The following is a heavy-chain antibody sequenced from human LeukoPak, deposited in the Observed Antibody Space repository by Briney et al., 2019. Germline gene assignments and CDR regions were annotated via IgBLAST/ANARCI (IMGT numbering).Heavy chain of an antibody. CDR3: ARDVGDYGDYYYYGMDV. V-gene: IGHV3-48*04. Sequence: GGSLRLSCAASGFTFSSYSMNWVRQAPGKGLEWVSYISSSSSTIYYADSVKGRFTISRDNAKNSLYLQMNSLRAEDTAVYYCARDVGDYGDYYYYGMDVWGQGTTVTVSS. CDR1: GFTFSSYS. D-gene: IGHD4-17*01. CDR2: ISSSSSTI. J-gene: IGHJ6*02.